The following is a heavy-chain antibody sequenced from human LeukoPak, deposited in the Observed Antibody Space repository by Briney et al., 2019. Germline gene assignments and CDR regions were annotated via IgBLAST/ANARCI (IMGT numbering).Heavy chain of an antibody. CDR3: ARDGYSYGFRGSYDAFDI. J-gene: IGHJ3*02. V-gene: IGHV3-7*01. D-gene: IGHD5-18*01. CDR2: IKQDGSEK. Sequence: GGSLRLSCAASGFTFSSYWMSWVRQAPGKGLEWVANIKQDGSEKYYVDSVKGRFTISRDNAKNSLHLQMNSLRAEDTAVYYCARDGYSYGFRGSYDAFDIWGQGTMVTVSS. CDR1: GFTFSSYW.